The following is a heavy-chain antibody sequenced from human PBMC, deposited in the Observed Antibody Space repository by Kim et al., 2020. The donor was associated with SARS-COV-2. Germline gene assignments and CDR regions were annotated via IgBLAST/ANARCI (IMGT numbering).Heavy chain of an antibody. CDR1: GGSISTSSYY. V-gene: IGHV4-39*07. CDR2: IYYTGST. Sequence: SETLSLTCTFSGGSISTSSYYWGWIRQPPGKGLEWIGTIYYTGSTNYNPSLKSRVTISVDTSKNQFSLKLSSVTAADTAVYYCARGRSTSWRFGGWFDPWGQGTLVTVSS. J-gene: IGHJ5*02. D-gene: IGHD2-2*01. CDR3: ARGRSTSWRFGGWFDP.